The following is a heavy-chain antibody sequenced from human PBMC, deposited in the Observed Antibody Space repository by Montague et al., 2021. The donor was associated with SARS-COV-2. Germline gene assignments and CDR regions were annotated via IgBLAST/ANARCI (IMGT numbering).Heavy chain of an antibody. J-gene: IGHJ6*02. CDR1: GDSISNYS. V-gene: IGHV4-59*08. CDR3: ARHLRVTTVTSHMYHYAMDV. D-gene: IGHD4-11*01. CDR2: IYYSGST. Sequence: SETLSLTCSVSGDSISNYSWSWIRQSPGKGLEWIGYIYYSGSTNCNPSLTSRVTISVDTSKNQVSLKLTSVTAADTAVYYCARHLRVTTVTSHMYHYAMDVWGQGTTVTVSS.